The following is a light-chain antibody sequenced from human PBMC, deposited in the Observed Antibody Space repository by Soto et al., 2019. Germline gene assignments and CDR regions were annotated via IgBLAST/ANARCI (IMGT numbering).Light chain of an antibody. CDR3: QQTYTTPWT. CDR2: AAS. CDR1: QSINSY. Sequence: DIQMTQSPSSLSASVGDRVTITCRASQSINSYLIWFQHKPGKAPKLLIYAASSLRSGVPSRFSGSGSGTDFPLTISSLEPEDFANYCCQQTYTTPWTFGQGTRVDI. V-gene: IGKV1-39*01. J-gene: IGKJ1*01.